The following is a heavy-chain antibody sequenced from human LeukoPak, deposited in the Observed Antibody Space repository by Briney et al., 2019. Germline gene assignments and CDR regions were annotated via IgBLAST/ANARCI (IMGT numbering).Heavy chain of an antibody. D-gene: IGHD3-10*01. CDR3: ATSAYGSGTYASGAFDV. V-gene: IGHV3-23*01. Sequence: GGSLSLFCAASGFTFSSYAMSWVRHAPGEGLECVSVVSGSGCNTYYADCVKGRLTLSRDNSKNTLYVQRNSLRAEDTAVYYCATSAYGSGTYASGAFDVWGEGTMVTVS. CDR1: GFTFSSYA. J-gene: IGHJ3*01. CDR2: VSGSGCNT.